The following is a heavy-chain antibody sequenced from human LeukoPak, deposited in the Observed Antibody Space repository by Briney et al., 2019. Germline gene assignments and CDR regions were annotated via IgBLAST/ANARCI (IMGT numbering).Heavy chain of an antibody. D-gene: IGHD2/OR15-2a*01. V-gene: IGHV3-74*01. J-gene: IGHJ3*02. CDR3: LTIVETTFDAFDI. Sequence: PGGSLRLSCAASGFTLSGYWIHWVRQAPGKGLVWVARINPDGSTTSYADSVKGRFTIARDDARKTLYLQMNSLRAEDTAVYYCLTIVETTFDAFDIWGQGTMVTVSS. CDR1: GFTLSGYW. CDR2: INPDGSTT.